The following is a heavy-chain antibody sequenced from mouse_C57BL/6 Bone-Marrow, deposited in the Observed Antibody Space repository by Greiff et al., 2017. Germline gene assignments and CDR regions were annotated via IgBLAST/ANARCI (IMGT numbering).Heavy chain of an antibody. J-gene: IGHJ3*01. CDR2: ISSGSSTI. CDR3: ARRWFAY. Sequence: EVKLEESGGGLVKPGGSLKLSCAASGFTFSDYGMHWVRQAPEKGLEWVAYISSGSSTIYYADTVKGRFTISRDNAKNTLFLQMSSLRSEDTAMYYCARRWFAYWGQGTLVTVSA. V-gene: IGHV5-17*01. CDR1: GFTFSDYG.